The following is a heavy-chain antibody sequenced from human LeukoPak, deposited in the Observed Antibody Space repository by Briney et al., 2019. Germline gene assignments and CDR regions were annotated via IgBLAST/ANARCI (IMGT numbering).Heavy chain of an antibody. CDR1: GYTFTSYY. CDR3: AREFGQKRFHSLYGMDV. Sequence: GASVEVSCKASGYTFTSYYMHWVRQAPGQGLEWMGIINPSGGSTSYAQKFQGRVTMTRDTSTSTAYMELSSLRSEDTAVYYCAREFGQKRFHSLYGMDVWGQGTTVTVSS. J-gene: IGHJ6*02. V-gene: IGHV1-46*01. CDR2: INPSGGST. D-gene: IGHD3-3*01.